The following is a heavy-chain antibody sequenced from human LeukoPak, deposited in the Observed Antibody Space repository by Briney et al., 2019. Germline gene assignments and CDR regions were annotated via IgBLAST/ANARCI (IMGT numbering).Heavy chain of an antibody. J-gene: IGHJ6*02. CDR3: ARYSILTGYYYYYYGMDV. CDR2: INHSGST. D-gene: IGHD3-9*01. Sequence: SETLSLTCAVYGGSFSGYYWSWIRQPPGKGLEWIGEINHSGSTNYNPSLKSRVTISVDTSKNQFSLKLSSVTAADTAVYYCARYSILTGYYYYYYGMDVWGQGTTVTVSS. V-gene: IGHV4-34*01. CDR1: GGSFSGYY.